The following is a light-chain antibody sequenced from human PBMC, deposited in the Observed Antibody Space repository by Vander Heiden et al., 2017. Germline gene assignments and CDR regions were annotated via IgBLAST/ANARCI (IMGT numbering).Light chain of an antibody. V-gene: IGKV3-15*01. CDR1: HSVSSN. CDR3: QQYNNWPRT. CDR2: GAS. Sequence: DIVMTQSPATLSVSQGERATLSCRASHSVSSNLAWYQQKPGQPPRLLIYGASTRATGIPTRFSSGGSGTEFTLTISSLQSEDFAVYYYQQYNNWPRTFGQGTKVEIK. J-gene: IGKJ1*01.